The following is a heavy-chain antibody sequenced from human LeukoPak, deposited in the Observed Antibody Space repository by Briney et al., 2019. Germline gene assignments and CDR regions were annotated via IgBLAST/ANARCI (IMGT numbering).Heavy chain of an antibody. CDR2: IIHSGIT. D-gene: IGHD5-12*01. V-gene: IGHV4-34*01. CDR3: ARGSPIVATNGYFNY. Sequence: SETLSLTCAVYGGSFSSCYWSWIRQPPGKGLEWIGEIIHSGITTYNPSFTSRVTISVDTSKSQFSLKLSSVTAADTAVYYCARGSPIVATNGYFNYWGQGTLVTVSS. CDR1: GGSFSSCY. J-gene: IGHJ4*02.